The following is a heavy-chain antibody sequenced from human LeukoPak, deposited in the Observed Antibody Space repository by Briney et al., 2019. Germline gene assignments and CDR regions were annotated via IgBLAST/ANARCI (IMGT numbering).Heavy chain of an antibody. CDR1: GGSFSGYY. D-gene: IGHD2-2*02. J-gene: IGHJ6*02. Sequence: SSETLSLTCAVYGGSFSGYYWSWIRQPPGKGLEWIGEINHSGSTNYNPSLKSRVTISVDTSKNQFSLKLSSVTAADTAVYYCAREAPLSLYQLLYYYYYYGMDVWGQGTTVTVSS. CDR2: INHSGST. V-gene: IGHV4-34*01. CDR3: AREAPLSLYQLLYYYYYYGMDV.